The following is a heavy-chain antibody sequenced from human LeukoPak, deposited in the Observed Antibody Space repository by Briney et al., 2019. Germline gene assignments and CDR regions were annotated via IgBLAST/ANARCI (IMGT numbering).Heavy chain of an antibody. V-gene: IGHV3-23*01. CDR3: AKGRGFRVWDPWDN. D-gene: IGHD3-16*01. CDR1: GFTFSNYA. Sequence: GGSLRLSCAASGFTFSNYAMSWVRQAPGKGLEWVSAISGSDGSTNYADSVKGRFTISRDNSKNTLYLQMNSLRVEDTAVYYCAKGRGFRVWDPWDNWGQGTLITVSS. J-gene: IGHJ4*02. CDR2: ISGSDGST.